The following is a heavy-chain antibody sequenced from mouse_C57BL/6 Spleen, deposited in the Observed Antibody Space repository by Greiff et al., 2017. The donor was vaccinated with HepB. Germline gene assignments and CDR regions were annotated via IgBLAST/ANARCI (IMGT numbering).Heavy chain of an antibody. CDR2: ISYDGSN. V-gene: IGHV3-6*01. CDR3: ARVCGIITTGGIFDY. D-gene: IGHD1-1*01. Sequence: EVQLQQSGPGLVKPSQSLSLTCSVTGYSITSGYYWNWIRQFPGNKLEWMGYISYDGSNIYNPSLKNRISITRDTSKNQFFLKLNTVTTEDTATYYCARVCGIITTGGIFDYWGQGTTLTVSS. J-gene: IGHJ2*01. CDR1: GYSITSGYY.